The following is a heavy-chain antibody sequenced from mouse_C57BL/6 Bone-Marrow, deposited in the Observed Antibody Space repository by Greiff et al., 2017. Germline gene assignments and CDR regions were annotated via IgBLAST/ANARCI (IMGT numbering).Heavy chain of an antibody. CDR1: GYTFTSYW. Sequence: QVQLQQPGAELVRPGSSVKLSCKASGYTFTSYWMDWVKQRPGQGLEWIGNIYPSDSETHYNQKFKDKATLTVDKSSSTAYMQLSSLTSEDSAVYYCARKYYSNYYAMDYWGQGTSVTVSS. CDR2: IYPSDSET. D-gene: IGHD2-5*01. V-gene: IGHV1-61*01. CDR3: ARKYYSNYYAMDY. J-gene: IGHJ4*01.